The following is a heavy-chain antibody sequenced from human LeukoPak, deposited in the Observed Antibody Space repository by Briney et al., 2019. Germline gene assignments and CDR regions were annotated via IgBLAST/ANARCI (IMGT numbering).Heavy chain of an antibody. CDR2: ISYDGSNK. Sequence: GRSLRLSCAASGFTFSSYAMHWVRQAPGKGLEWVAVISYDGSNKYYADSVKGRFTISRDNSKNTLHLQMNSLRAEDTAVYYCARGYYDILTPWSYWGQGTLVTVSS. D-gene: IGHD3-9*01. CDR3: ARGYYDILTPWSY. V-gene: IGHV3-30*04. J-gene: IGHJ4*02. CDR1: GFTFSSYA.